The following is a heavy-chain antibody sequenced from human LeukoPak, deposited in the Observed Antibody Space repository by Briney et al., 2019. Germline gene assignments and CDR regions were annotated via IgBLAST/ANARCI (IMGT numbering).Heavy chain of an antibody. CDR3: ARAAAYYYDSSADFDY. Sequence: SETLSLTCAVYGGSFSGYYWSWIRQPPGKGLEWIGEINHSGSTNYNPSLKSRVTISVDTSKNRFSLKLSSVTAADTAVYYCARAAAYYYDSSADFDYWGQGTLVTVSS. D-gene: IGHD3-22*01. CDR2: INHSGST. V-gene: IGHV4-34*01. CDR1: GGSFSGYY. J-gene: IGHJ4*02.